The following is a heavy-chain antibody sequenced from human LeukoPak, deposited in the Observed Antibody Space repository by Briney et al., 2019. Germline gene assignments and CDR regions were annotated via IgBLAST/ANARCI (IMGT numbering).Heavy chain of an antibody. CDR3: ATKQWLAPPPDS. J-gene: IGHJ4*02. CDR2: INADGTVT. CDR1: GFTFSKYW. V-gene: IGHV3-74*01. Sequence: GGSLRLSCAASGFTFSKYWMLWVRQAPGKGLESVSRINADGTVTTYADSVKGRFTGSRDNADNTMFLQMNSVRDEDTAVYYCATKQWLAPPPDSWGQGTPVTVSS. D-gene: IGHD6-19*01.